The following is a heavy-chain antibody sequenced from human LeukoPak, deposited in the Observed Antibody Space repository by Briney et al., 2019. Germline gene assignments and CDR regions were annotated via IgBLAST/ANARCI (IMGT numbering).Heavy chain of an antibody. D-gene: IGHD2-21*02. V-gene: IGHV3-23*01. CDR2: ISGSGGNT. CDR1: GFTFSSYA. J-gene: IGHJ4*02. Sequence: GGSLRLSCAASGFTFSSYAMSWVRQAPGKGLEWVSAISGSGGNTYYADSVKGRFTISRDNSKNTLYLQMNSLRAEDTAVYYCAKARPYCGGDCYFLFDYWGQGTLVTVSS. CDR3: AKARPYCGGDCYFLFDY.